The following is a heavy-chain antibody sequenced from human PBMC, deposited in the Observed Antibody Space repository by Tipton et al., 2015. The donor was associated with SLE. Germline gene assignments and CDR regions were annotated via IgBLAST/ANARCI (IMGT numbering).Heavy chain of an antibody. Sequence: QSGAEVKKPGASVKVSCKASGYTFTNYGINWVRQAPGQGFEWMGWISGYNGDANYAQEFQGRVTMTRDTSTSTVYMELSSLTSEDTAVYFCAREESGGYWDYWGQGILVTVSS. CDR2: ISGYNGDA. CDR3: AREESGGYWDY. D-gene: IGHD2-15*01. J-gene: IGHJ4*02. V-gene: IGHV1-18*01. CDR1: GYTFTNYG.